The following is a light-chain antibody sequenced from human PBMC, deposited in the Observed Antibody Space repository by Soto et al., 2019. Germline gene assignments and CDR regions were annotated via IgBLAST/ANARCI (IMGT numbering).Light chain of an antibody. CDR1: QGIGDY. V-gene: IGKV1-27*01. CDR3: QKYNSAPPT. J-gene: IGKJ1*01. Sequence: DIQMTQSPSSLSPSVGDRVTITCRASQGIGDYLAWYQQKPGKAPKLLIYATSALQSGVPSRFSGSGSGTDFTLTISSLQPEDVATYYCQKYNSAPPTFGQGTKVEIK. CDR2: ATS.